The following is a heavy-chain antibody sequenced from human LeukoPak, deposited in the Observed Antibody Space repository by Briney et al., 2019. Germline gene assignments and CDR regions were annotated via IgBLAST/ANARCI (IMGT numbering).Heavy chain of an antibody. V-gene: IGHV1-69*06. CDR2: IIPIFGTA. D-gene: IGHD6-19*01. CDR3: ATLIAVAGTSWFDP. Sequence: SVKVSCKASGGTFSSYAISWVRQAPGQGLEWMGGIIPIFGTANYAQKFQGRVTMTEDTSTDTVYMELSSLRSEDMAVYYCATLIAVAGTSWFDPWGQGTLVTVSS. J-gene: IGHJ5*02. CDR1: GGTFSSYA.